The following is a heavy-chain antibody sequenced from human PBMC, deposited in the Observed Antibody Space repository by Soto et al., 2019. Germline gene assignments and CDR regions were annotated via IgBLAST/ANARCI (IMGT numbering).Heavy chain of an antibody. CDR2: IHHSGST. CDR1: RGSLSGYY. Sequence: LSLTCAVYRGSLSGYYWSWIRQSPGEGLEWIGEIHHSGSTNYNPSLKSRVTISADTSKNRLSLKLSSVTAADTAVYYCAGESCGTSSCSMETKYFGMDVWGQGTTVTVSS. CDR3: AGESCGTSSCSMETKYFGMDV. D-gene: IGHD2-2*01. J-gene: IGHJ6*02. V-gene: IGHV4-34*01.